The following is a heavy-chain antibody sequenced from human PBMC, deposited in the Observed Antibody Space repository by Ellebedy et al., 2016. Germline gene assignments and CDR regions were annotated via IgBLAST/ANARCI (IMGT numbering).Heavy chain of an antibody. D-gene: IGHD1-26*01. CDR2: MSYDGSNI. CDR3: ARDGNYCTDTTCYIDK. Sequence: GESLKISCAASGFTFSDYAMHWIRQAPGKGLEWVAVMSYDGSNIQSADSVKGRFTISRDNSKNTLYLQMSSLRAEDTAVYYCARDGNYCTDTTCYIDKWGQGTLVIVSS. V-gene: IGHV3-30-3*01. CDR1: GFTFSDYA. J-gene: IGHJ4*02.